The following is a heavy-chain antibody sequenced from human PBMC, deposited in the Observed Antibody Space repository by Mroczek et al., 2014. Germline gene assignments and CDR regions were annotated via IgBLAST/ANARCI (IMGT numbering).Heavy chain of an antibody. CDR2: IYYSGST. V-gene: IGHV4-39*01. CDR3: ARWAGGSYGAGLYYFDY. Sequence: QVQLQESGPGLVKPSETLSLTCTVSGGSISSSSYYWGWIRQPPGKGLEWIGSIYYSGSTYYNPSLKSRVTISVDTSKNQFSLKLSSVTAADTAVYYCARWAGGSYGAGLYYFDYWGQGTLVTVSS. J-gene: IGHJ4*02. D-gene: IGHD1-26*01. CDR1: GGSISSSSYY.